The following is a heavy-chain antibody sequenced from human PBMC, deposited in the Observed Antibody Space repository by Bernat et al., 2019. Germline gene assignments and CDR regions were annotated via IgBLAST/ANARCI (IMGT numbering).Heavy chain of an antibody. J-gene: IGHJ2*01. Sequence: QVQLQESGPGLVNPSGTLSLTCAVSGGSISSSNWWSWVRQPPGKGLEWIGEIHHSGSTNYNPSLKSRVTISVDKSKNQFSLRLSSVTAADTAVYYCARQSGGVIVRDDWYFDLWGRGTLVTVSS. CDR2: IHHSGST. CDR1: GGSISSSNW. D-gene: IGHD3-16*02. CDR3: ARQSGGVIVRDDWYFDL. V-gene: IGHV4-4*02.